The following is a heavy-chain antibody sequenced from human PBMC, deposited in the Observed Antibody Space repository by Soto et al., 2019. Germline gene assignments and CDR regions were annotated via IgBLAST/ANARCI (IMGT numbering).Heavy chain of an antibody. CDR1: GFTFSSYG. D-gene: IGHD3-22*01. J-gene: IGHJ4*02. CDR3: ARVGYYDSSGYFDY. CDR2: IWYDGSNK. V-gene: IGHV3-33*01. Sequence: QVQLVESGGGVVQPGRSLRLSCAASGFTFSSYGMHWVRQAPGKGLEWVAVIWYDGSNKYYADSVKGRFTISRDNSKNALYLQMKSLRAEDTAVYYCARVGYYDSSGYFDYWGQGTLVTVSS.